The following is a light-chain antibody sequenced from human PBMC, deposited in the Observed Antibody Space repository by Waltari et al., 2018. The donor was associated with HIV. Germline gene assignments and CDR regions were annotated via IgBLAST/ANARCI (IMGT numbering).Light chain of an antibody. J-gene: IGLJ2*01. CDR3: GTWDTILVAVV. Sequence: QSVLTQPPSVSAAPGQKVTHSCSGSNSTIGSHFVSCYQHFPGRAPKLLIYDDDDRPADIPDRFSGSKSGTSATLDITGLQTGDEADYYCGTWDTILVAVVLGGGTKLTVL. CDR2: DDD. V-gene: IGLV1-51*01. CDR1: NSTIGSHF.